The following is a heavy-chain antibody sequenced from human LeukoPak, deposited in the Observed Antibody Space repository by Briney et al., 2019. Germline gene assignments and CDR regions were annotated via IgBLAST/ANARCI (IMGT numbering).Heavy chain of an antibody. V-gene: IGHV1-69*05. Sequence: SVKVSCKASGGTFSSYAISWVRQAPGQGLEWMGRIIPIFGTANYAQKFQGRVTITTDETTSTAYMELSSLRSEDTAVYYCASRVAAAGNAFDIWGQGTMVTVSS. J-gene: IGHJ3*02. D-gene: IGHD6-13*01. CDR3: ASRVAAAGNAFDI. CDR1: GGTFSSYA. CDR2: IIPIFGTA.